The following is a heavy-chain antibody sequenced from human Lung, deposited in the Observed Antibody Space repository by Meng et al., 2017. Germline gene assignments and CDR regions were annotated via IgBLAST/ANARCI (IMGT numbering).Heavy chain of an antibody. D-gene: IGHD6-19*01. V-gene: IGHV1-3*01. CDR2: LSPVDGNT. J-gene: IGHJ4*02. Sequence: QVQLVQSGAEVKKPGASVRVSCKASGYSFTSYAMHWVRQAPGQRLEWMGWLSPVDGNTKYSQNFQGRVTITRDTSASTAYMELSSLRSEDTAVYYCAREVPYTSGWYPRGHWGQGTLVTVSS. CDR1: GYSFTSYA. CDR3: AREVPYTSGWYPRGH.